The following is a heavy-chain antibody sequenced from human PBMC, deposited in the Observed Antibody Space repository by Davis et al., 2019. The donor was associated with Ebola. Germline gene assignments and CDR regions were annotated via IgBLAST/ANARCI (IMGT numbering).Heavy chain of an antibody. J-gene: IGHJ6*03. CDR3: ARRRAGLFGVVMMPYYMDV. CDR2: INHSGST. CDR1: GGSFSGYY. Sequence: PSETLSLTCAVYGGSFSGYYWSWIRQPPGKGLEWIGEINHSGSTNYNPSLKSRVTISVDTSKNQFPLKLSSVTAADTAVYYCARRRAGLFGVVMMPYYMDVWGKGTTVTVSS. V-gene: IGHV4-34*01. D-gene: IGHD3-3*01.